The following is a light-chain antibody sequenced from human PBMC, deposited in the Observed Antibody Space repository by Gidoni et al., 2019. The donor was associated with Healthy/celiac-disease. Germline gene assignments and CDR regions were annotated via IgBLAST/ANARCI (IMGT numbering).Light chain of an antibody. CDR3: QQRSNWPPWT. V-gene: IGKV3-11*01. CDR2: DAS. J-gene: IGKJ1*01. CDR1: QSVSSY. Sequence: ELVLTQSPATLSLSPGARATLSCRASQSVSSYLAWYHQKPGQAPRLLIYDASNRATGIPARFSGSGSGTDFTLTISSLEPEDLAVYYCQQRSNWPPWTFXXXTKVEIK.